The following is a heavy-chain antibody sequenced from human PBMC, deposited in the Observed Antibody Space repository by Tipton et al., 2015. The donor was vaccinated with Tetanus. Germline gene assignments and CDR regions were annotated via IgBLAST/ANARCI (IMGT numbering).Heavy chain of an antibody. CDR3: ARIHDYWSGYFDF. V-gene: IGHV4-30-4*01. CDR1: GGSISRGDYY. Sequence: TLSLTCSVSGGSISRGDYYWSWIRQPPGKGLEYIGYILYGKSTHYNPSLESRLSISGDPAKNQFSLRLTSVTAADTAVYYCARIHDYWSGYFDFWGQGTLVTVSP. D-gene: IGHD3-3*01. J-gene: IGHJ4*02. CDR2: ILYGKST.